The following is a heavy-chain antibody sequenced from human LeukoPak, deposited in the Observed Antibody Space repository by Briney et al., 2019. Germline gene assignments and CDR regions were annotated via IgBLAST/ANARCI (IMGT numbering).Heavy chain of an antibody. V-gene: IGHV3-23*01. D-gene: IGHD3-22*01. CDR2: ISGSGGST. Sequence: GGSLRLSCAASGFTFSSYAMSWVRQAPGKGLEWVSAISGSGGSTYYADSVKGRFTISRDNSKNTLYLQMNSLRAEDTAVYYCTTIVSSMIVVALDAFDIWGQGTMVTVSS. J-gene: IGHJ3*02. CDR3: TTIVSSMIVVALDAFDI. CDR1: GFTFSSYA.